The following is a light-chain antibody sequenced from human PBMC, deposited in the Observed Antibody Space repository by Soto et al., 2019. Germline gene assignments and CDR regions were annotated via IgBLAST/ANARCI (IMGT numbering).Light chain of an antibody. V-gene: IGKV1-5*01. J-gene: IGKJ1*01. CDR3: QQYNSYWT. CDR2: DAS. Sequence: DIQMTQSPSTVSASVGDRVTITFLVSQSISSWLAWYQQKPGKAPKLLIYDASSLESGVPSRFSGSGSGTEFTLTISSLQPDDFATYYCQQYNSYWTFGQGTKVDIK. CDR1: QSISSW.